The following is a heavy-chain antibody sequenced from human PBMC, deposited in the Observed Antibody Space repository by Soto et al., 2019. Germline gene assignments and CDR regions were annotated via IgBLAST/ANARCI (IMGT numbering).Heavy chain of an antibody. Sequence: QVQLVESGGGVVQPGRSLRLSCAASGFTFSSYGMHWVRQAPGKGLEWVAVIWYDGSNKYYADSVKGRFTISRDNSKNTLYLQMNSLRAEDTAVYYCARDRAAAGLDYWGQGTLVIVSS. CDR1: GFTFSSYG. V-gene: IGHV3-33*01. CDR3: ARDRAAAGLDY. CDR2: IWYDGSNK. J-gene: IGHJ4*02. D-gene: IGHD6-13*01.